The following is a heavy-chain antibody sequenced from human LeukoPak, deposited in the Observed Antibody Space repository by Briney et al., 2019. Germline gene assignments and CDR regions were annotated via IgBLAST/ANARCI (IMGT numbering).Heavy chain of an antibody. D-gene: IGHD3-3*01. J-gene: IGHJ4*02. CDR1: GGSFSGYY. CDR3: ARGQAKSDFRRGYFTNYLDF. CDR2: INHGGNA. Sequence: PSETLSLTCAVYGGSFSGYYWSWIRQPPGKGVEWIGEINHGGNANHSPSLKSRLTISVDASKNQMSLKLSSVTAADTAVYYCARGQAKSDFRRGYFTNYLDFWGQGTLVTVSS. V-gene: IGHV4-34*01.